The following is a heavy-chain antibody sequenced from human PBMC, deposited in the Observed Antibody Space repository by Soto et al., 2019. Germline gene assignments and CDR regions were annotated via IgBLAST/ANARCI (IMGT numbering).Heavy chain of an antibody. J-gene: IGHJ6*02. D-gene: IGHD3-10*01. CDR2: IYYSGST. CDR1: GGSISSGGYY. CDR3: ASWPIGDRTVDYYYYYGMDV. V-gene: IGHV4-31*03. Sequence: QVQLQESGPGLVKPSQTLSLTCTVSGGSISSGGYYWSWIRQHPGKGLEWIGYIYYSGSTYYNPYLKSRVTISVDTSKNQFSLKLSSVTAADAAVYYCASWPIGDRTVDYYYYYGMDVWGQGTTVTVSS.